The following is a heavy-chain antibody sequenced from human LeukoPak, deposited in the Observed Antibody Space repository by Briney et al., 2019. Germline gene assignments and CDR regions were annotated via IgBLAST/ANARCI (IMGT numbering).Heavy chain of an antibody. CDR2: IDPRDSYT. V-gene: IGHV5-10-1*01. Sequence: GESLKISCKGSGYSFTSYWISWVREMPGKGLEWMGRIDPRDSYTKYSPSFEGHVTISVDRSISSAFLQWNSLKASDSAMYYCATGASKVTTDFANYWGQGAQFSASS. CDR3: ATGASKVTTDFANY. J-gene: IGHJ4*02. D-gene: IGHD4-17*01. CDR1: GYSFTSYW.